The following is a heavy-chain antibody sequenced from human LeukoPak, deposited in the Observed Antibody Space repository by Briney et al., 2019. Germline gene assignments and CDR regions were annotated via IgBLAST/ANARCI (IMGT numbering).Heavy chain of an antibody. CDR3: AKDPGCTNGVCLHWYFDL. D-gene: IGHD2-8*01. J-gene: IGHJ2*01. CDR1: GFTFSNYG. CDR2: ISGSGHNT. V-gene: IGHV3-23*01. Sequence: PGGSLRLSCAASGFTFSNYGMNWVRQAPGKGLEWVSAISGSGHNTYYADSVKGRFTISRDNSKNTLYLQMNSLRAEDTAVYYCAKDPGCTNGVCLHWYFDLWGRGTLVTVSS.